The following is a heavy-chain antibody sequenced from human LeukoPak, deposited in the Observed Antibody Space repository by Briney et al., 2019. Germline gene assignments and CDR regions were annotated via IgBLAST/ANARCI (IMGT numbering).Heavy chain of an antibody. V-gene: IGHV3-30*02. CDR3: AKEGTSSKPSDLDY. CDR2: IRYDGSNK. CDR1: GFTFSSYG. D-gene: IGHD1/OR15-1a*01. Sequence: GGSLRLSCAASGFTFSSYGMHWVRQAPGKGLEWVAFIRYDGSNKYYADSVKGRFTISRDNSKNTLYLQMNSLRAEDTAVYYCAKEGTSSKPSDLDYWGQGTLVTVSS. J-gene: IGHJ4*02.